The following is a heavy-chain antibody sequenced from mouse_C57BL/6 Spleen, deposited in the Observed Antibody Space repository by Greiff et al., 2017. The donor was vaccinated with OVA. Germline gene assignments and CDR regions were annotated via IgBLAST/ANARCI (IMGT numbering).Heavy chain of an antibody. CDR3: ARRGDGYFWAMDY. J-gene: IGHJ4*01. D-gene: IGHD2-3*01. Sequence: VQLQQPGAELVKPGASVKLSCKASGYTFTSYWMQWVKQRPGQGLEWIGEIDPSDSYTTYNQKFKGKATLTVDTSSSTAYMQLSSLTSEDSAVYYCARRGDGYFWAMDYWGQGTSVTVSS. CDR1: GYTFTSYW. CDR2: IDPSDSYT. V-gene: IGHV1-50*01.